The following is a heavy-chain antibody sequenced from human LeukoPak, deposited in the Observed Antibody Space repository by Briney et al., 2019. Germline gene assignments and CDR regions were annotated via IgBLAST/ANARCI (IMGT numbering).Heavy chain of an antibody. CDR3: ARDGYYYGSGSRDDYYYYMDV. J-gene: IGHJ6*03. CDR1: GDSISNGGYY. CDR2: IYTSGST. V-gene: IGHV4-61*02. Sequence: SETLSLTCTVSGDSISNGGYYWCWIRQPAGKGLEWIGRIYTSGSTNYNPSLKSRVTMSVDTSKNQFSLKLSSVTAADTAVYYCARDGYYYGSGSRDDYYYYMDVWGKGTTVTVSS. D-gene: IGHD3-10*01.